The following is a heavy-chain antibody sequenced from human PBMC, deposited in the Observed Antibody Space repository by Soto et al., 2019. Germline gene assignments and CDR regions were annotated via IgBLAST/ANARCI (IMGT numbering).Heavy chain of an antibody. Sequence: QVQLAQSGAEVKKPGASVKVSCKASGYTFTSYGITWVRQAPGQGLEWMAWINPYNGNTQYAEKFLGRVRVTTDTSTATAYMEVRSLTSADPAFIYCPRVGVRLAAPRVWPYWCQGTPVTVSS. V-gene: IGHV1-18*01. CDR3: PRVGVRLAAPRVWPY. CDR2: INPYNGNT. D-gene: IGHD3-16*01. CDR1: GYTFTSYG. J-gene: IGHJ4*02.